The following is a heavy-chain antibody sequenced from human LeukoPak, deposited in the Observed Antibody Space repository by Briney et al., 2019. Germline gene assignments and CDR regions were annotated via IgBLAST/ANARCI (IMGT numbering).Heavy chain of an antibody. Sequence: GGSLRLSCAASGFTFSSYWMSWVRQAPGKGLEWVANIKQDGSEKYYVDSVKGRFTISRDNAKNSLYLQMNSLRAEDTAVYYCGRYCSSTSCSIGGFRFDPWGQGTLVTVSS. CDR3: GRYCSSTSCSIGGFRFDP. V-gene: IGHV3-7*01. J-gene: IGHJ5*02. D-gene: IGHD2-2*01. CDR1: GFTFSSYW. CDR2: IKQDGSEK.